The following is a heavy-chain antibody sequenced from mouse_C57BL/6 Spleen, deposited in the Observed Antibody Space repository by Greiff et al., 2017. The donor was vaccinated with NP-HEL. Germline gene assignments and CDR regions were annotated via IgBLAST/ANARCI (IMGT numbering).Heavy chain of an antibody. CDR2: IDPETGGT. J-gene: IGHJ1*03. D-gene: IGHD1-1*01. Sequence: QVQLKQSGAELVRPGASVTLSCKASGYTFTDYEMHWVKQTPVHGLEWIGAIDPETGGTAYNQKFKGKAILTADKSSSTAYMELRSLTSEDSAVYYCKGVAHWYFDVWGTGTTVTVSS. V-gene: IGHV1-15*01. CDR3: KGVAHWYFDV. CDR1: GYTFTDYE.